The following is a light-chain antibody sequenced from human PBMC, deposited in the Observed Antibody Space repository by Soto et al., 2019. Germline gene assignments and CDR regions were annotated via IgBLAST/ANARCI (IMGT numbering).Light chain of an antibody. V-gene: IGKV3-11*01. CDR2: DTS. Sequence: ETVLTQSPATLSLSLGERATLSCRASQSVSSYFAWYQQKPGQAPRLLIYDTSNRATGIAARFSGGRSGTDFTLTISSLEPEDFAVYYCQQRSNWPPSWTFGQGTKVEIK. J-gene: IGKJ1*01. CDR3: QQRSNWPPSWT. CDR1: QSVSSY.